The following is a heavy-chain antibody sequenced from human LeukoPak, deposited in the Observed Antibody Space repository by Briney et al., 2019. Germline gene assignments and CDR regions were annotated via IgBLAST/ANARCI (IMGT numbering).Heavy chain of an antibody. CDR2: IRSKANSYAT. CDR1: GFTFSGSA. CDR3: TRRPAGYYGMDV. D-gene: IGHD2-2*01. J-gene: IGHJ6*02. Sequence: GGSLRLSCAASGFTFSGSAMHWVRQASGEGLEWVGRIRSKANSYATAYAASVKGRFTISRDDSKNTAYLQMNSLKTEDTAVYYCTRRPAGYYGMDVWGQGTTVTVSS. V-gene: IGHV3-73*01.